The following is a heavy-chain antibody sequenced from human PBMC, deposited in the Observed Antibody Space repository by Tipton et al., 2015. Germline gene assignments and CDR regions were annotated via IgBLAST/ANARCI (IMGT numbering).Heavy chain of an antibody. Sequence: LSLTCTVSGDSVSSGSYYWGWIRQPPGKGLEWIGSISHSGNPYYNPSLKSRVTMSADTSKNQFSLRLSSVTAADTAVYYCACHDYDLLTRDYQTVDYWGQGTVVTVSS. CDR1: GDSVSSGSYY. J-gene: IGHJ4*02. V-gene: IGHV4-39*07. CDR3: ACHDYDLLTRDYQTVDY. D-gene: IGHD3-9*01. CDR2: ISHSGNP.